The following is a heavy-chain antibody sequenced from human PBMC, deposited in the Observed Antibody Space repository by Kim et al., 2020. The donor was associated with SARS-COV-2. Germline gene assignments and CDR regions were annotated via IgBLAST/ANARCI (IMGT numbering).Heavy chain of an antibody. D-gene: IGHD3-9*01. Sequence: GESLKISCKTSGYTFSNYWIGWVRQMPGKGLEWMGFIHPGNSVTRFRPSFQGQVTISADKSITTAYLQWNSLKSSDTAMYYCARGDILPGYNWFDPWGQGTLVTVSS. CDR3: ARGDILPGYNWFDP. V-gene: IGHV5-51*01. CDR1: GYTFSNYW. CDR2: IHPGNSVT. J-gene: IGHJ5*02.